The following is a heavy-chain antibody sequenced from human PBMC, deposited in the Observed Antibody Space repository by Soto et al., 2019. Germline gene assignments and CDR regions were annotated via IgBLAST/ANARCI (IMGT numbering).Heavy chain of an antibody. CDR1: GFTFSTYS. CDR2: VSSSSTYI. V-gene: IGHV3-21*01. J-gene: IGHJ6*02. Sequence: EVQLVESGGGLVKPGGSLTLSCAASGFTFSTYSMNWVRQAPGKGLEWVSSVSSSSTYIYYADSVKGRFTVSSDNAKNSLFLQMTSLRAEDTGVYYCAGDEATLIAVVWYVGDPGMDVWGQGTTVNVSS. CDR3: AGDEATLIAVVWYVGDPGMDV. D-gene: IGHD3-22*01.